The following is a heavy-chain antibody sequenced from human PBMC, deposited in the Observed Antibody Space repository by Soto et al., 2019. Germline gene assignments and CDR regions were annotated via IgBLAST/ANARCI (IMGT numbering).Heavy chain of an antibody. J-gene: IGHJ4*02. D-gene: IGHD4-17*01. CDR1: GYSFTSYW. CDR3: ARHLSRDYGYYFDN. Sequence: GESLKIACKGSGYSFTSYWIGWVRQMPGKGLEWMGIIYPGDSDTRYSPSFQGQVTMSADKSISTAYLQWNSLKASDTAMYYCARHLSRDYGYYFDNWGPGTLVTVSS. CDR2: IYPGDSDT. V-gene: IGHV5-51*01.